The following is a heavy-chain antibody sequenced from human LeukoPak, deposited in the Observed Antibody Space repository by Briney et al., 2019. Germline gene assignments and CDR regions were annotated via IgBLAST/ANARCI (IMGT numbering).Heavy chain of an antibody. V-gene: IGHV3-13*01. CDR3: ARGPPRGKYYYMDV. CDR1: GFTFSNYD. Sequence: GGSLRLSCAASGFTFSNYDMHWVRQAAGKGLEWVSGIGTAGDTYYPGSVKGRFTISRENAKNSLYLQMNSLSAGDTAVYYCARGPPRGKYYYMDVWGKGTTVTVSS. J-gene: IGHJ6*03. CDR2: IGTAGDT. D-gene: IGHD1-1*01.